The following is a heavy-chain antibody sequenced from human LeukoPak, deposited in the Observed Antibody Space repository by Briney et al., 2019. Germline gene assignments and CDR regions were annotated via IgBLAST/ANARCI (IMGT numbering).Heavy chain of an antibody. CDR1: GFTFDDYA. J-gene: IGHJ4*02. CDR3: ARRHSD. Sequence: PGGSLRLSCAASGFTFDDYAMHWVRQAPGKGLEWVSGISWNSGSIGYADSVKGRFTISRDNSKNTLYLQMNSLRAEDTAVYYCARRHSDWGQGTLVTVSS. V-gene: IGHV3-9*01. CDR2: ISWNSGSI.